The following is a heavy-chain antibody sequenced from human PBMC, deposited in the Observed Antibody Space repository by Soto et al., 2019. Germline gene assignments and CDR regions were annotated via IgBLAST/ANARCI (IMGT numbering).Heavy chain of an antibody. CDR1: GGSISSGGYY. CDR3: ARGGSHYLYFDY. V-gene: IGHV4-31*03. CDR2: IYHSGST. D-gene: IGHD1-26*01. Sequence: QVQLQESGPGLVKPSQTLSLTCTVSGGSISSGGYYWSWIRQHPGKGLEWIGYIYHSGSTYYNPSLKSRLTISVDTSKNQFSLNLDSVTAADTAVYYCARGGSHYLYFDYWGQGTLVTVSS. J-gene: IGHJ4*02.